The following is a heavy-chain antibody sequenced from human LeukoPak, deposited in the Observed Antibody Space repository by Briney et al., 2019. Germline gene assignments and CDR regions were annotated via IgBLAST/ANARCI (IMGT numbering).Heavy chain of an antibody. CDR2: INSDGSST. CDR3: ARGDIVVVVAATEIDY. CDR1: GFTFSSYW. V-gene: IGHV3-74*01. Sequence: PGGSLRLSCAASGFTFSSYWMHWVRQAPGKGLVWVSRINSDGSSTSYADSVKGRFTISRDNAKNTLYLQMNSLRAEDTAVYYCARGDIVVVVAATEIDYWGQGTLVTVSS. J-gene: IGHJ4*02. D-gene: IGHD2-15*01.